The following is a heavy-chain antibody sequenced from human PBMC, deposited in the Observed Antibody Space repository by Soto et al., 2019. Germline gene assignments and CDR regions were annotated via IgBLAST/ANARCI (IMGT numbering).Heavy chain of an antibody. J-gene: IGHJ5*02. V-gene: IGHV3-23*01. Sequence: PGGSLRLSCAASGFTFNEYAMTWVRQAPGKGLEWVSVIGGGGTSTFYSDSVKGRFTISRDNSKNTLYLLMNSLGAEDTAVYYCTKVFYATGRGASWYDGFDPWGQGTLVTVSS. CDR1: GFTFNEYA. D-gene: IGHD2-2*01. CDR3: TKVFYATGRGASWYDGFDP. CDR2: IGGGGTST.